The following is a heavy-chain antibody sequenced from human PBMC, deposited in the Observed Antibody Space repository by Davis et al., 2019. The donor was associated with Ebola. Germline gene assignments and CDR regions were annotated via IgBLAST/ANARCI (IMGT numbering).Heavy chain of an antibody. CDR3: ARIIVVVPVYLKGRFSYNWFDP. CDR2: IYYSGST. CDR1: GGSISSSNW. D-gene: IGHD2-2*01. Sequence: PSETLSLTCAVSGGSISSSNWWSWVRQPPGKGLEWIGEIYYSGSTNYNPSVKSRVTISVDKSKNQFSLKLSSVTAADTAVYYCARIIVVVPVYLKGRFSYNWFDPWGQGTLVTVSS. J-gene: IGHJ5*02. V-gene: IGHV4-4*02.